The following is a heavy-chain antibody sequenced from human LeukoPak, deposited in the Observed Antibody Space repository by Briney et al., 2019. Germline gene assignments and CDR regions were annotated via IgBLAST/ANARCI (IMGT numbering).Heavy chain of an antibody. CDR2: IYGSGST. CDR1: GGSISSYY. Sequence: TSETLSLTCTVSGGSISSYYWSWIRQPAGKGLEWIGHIYGSGSTNYNPSLKSRVTMSVDTSKSQFSLKLTSATAADTAVYYCAREKMYFYDSTGYSVFDYWGQGTLVTVSS. V-gene: IGHV4-4*07. CDR3: AREKMYFYDSTGYSVFDY. J-gene: IGHJ4*02. D-gene: IGHD3-22*01.